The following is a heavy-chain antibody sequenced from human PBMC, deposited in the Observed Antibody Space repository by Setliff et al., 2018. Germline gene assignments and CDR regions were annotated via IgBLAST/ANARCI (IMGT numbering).Heavy chain of an antibody. J-gene: IGHJ4*02. CDR3: ASLPYYDSSGYSLSYY. CDR2: IYYSGST. D-gene: IGHD3-22*01. CDR1: GGSISRYY. V-gene: IGHV4-39*01. Sequence: PSETLSLTCTVSGGSISRYYWGWIRQPPGKGLEWIGSIYYSGSTYYNPSLKSRVTISVDTSKNQFSLKLSSVTAADTAVYYCASLPYYDSSGYSLSYYWGQGTLVTVSS.